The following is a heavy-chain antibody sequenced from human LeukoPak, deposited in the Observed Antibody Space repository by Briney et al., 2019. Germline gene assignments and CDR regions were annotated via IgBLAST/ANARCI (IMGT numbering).Heavy chain of an antibody. CDR1: GFTFSDYN. CDR2: ISSGSVTI. D-gene: IGHD1-20*01. Sequence: GGSLRLSCAASGFTFSDYNMNWVRQAPGKGLEWVSYISSGSVTIYYADSVKGRFTISRDNAKNSLYLQMNSLRAEDTAVYYCARDRVNWNDGVDYWGQGTLVTVPS. J-gene: IGHJ4*02. V-gene: IGHV3-48*01. CDR3: ARDRVNWNDGVDY.